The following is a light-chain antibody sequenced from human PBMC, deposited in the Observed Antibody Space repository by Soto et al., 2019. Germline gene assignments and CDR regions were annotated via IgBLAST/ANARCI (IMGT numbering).Light chain of an antibody. CDR1: QSLVFNDGNTF. Sequence: DVVMTQCQLSLPVTLGQPASISCRSSQSLVFNDGNTFFNWFHQRPGQSPRRLIYKGSNRDSGVPDRFSGSGSATDFTLRISRVEAEDVGIYFCMQGSHWPPRYAFGQGTKLEIK. CDR2: KGS. J-gene: IGKJ2*01. CDR3: MQGSHWPPRYA. V-gene: IGKV2-30*01.